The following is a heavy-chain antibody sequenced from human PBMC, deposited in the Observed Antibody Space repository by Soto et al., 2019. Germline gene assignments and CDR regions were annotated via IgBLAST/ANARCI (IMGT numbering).Heavy chain of an antibody. V-gene: IGHV4-59*08. CDR1: GGSISPYY. D-gene: IGHD2-15*01. Sequence: QVQLQESGPGLVKPSETLSLTCTVSGGSISPYYWSWIRQPPGKGLEWIGYIYFGGTTKYNPSLTSRVSMSVDTSTNQCSLKLTSVTAADTAVYYCGILGGFFQALDSWGQGTLVTVSS. CDR3: GILGGFFQALDS. CDR2: IYFGGTT. J-gene: IGHJ4*02.